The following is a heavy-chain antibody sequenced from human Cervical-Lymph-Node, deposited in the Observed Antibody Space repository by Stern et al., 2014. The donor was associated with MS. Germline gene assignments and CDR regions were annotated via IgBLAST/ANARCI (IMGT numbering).Heavy chain of an antibody. CDR3: ARTRYSYGYPVDY. CDR1: GFSLSNARMG. Sequence: QVTLRESGPVLVKPTETLTLTCTVSGFSLSNARMGVSWIRQPPGKALEWLAHIFSNDEKSYSTSLKSRLTISKETSKSQVVLTMTNMDPVDTATYYCARTRYSYGYPVDYWGQGTLVTVSS. CDR2: IFSNDEK. J-gene: IGHJ4*02. D-gene: IGHD5-18*01. V-gene: IGHV2-26*01.